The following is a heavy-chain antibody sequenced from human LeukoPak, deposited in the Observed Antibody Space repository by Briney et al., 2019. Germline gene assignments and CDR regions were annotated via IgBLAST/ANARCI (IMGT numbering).Heavy chain of an antibody. Sequence: QAGGSLRLSCAASGSYWMHWVRQAPGKGLVWVSHINSDGSWTSYADSVKGRFTISKDNAKNTVYLQMNNLRAEDTAVYYCVSFYETYWGRRTLVTVSS. V-gene: IGHV3-74*01. D-gene: IGHD2/OR15-2a*01. CDR3: VSFYETY. J-gene: IGHJ4*02. CDR2: INSDGSWT. CDR1: GSYW.